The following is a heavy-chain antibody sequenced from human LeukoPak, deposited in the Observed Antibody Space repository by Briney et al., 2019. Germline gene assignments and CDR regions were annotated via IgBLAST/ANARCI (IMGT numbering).Heavy chain of an antibody. V-gene: IGHV1-24*01. Sequence: ASVKVSCKVSGYTLTELSMHWVRQAPGKGLEWMGGFDPEDGETIYAQKFQGRVTMTEDTSTDTAYMELSSLRSEDTAVYYCATEADYYDSSGYYSRWFDPWGQGTLVTVSS. CDR2: FDPEDGET. D-gene: IGHD3-22*01. CDR1: GYTLTELS. J-gene: IGHJ5*02. CDR3: ATEADYYDSSGYYSRWFDP.